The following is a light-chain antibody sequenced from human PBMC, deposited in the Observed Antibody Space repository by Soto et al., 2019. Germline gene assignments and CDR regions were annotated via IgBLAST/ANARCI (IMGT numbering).Light chain of an antibody. CDR3: QKYSSVPV. J-gene: IGKJ3*01. Sequence: DSQMNQSPTSLSASVGDRVTITCRASQGIWNGVAWYQQKPGKAPRLLIYAASTLQSGVPCRFSGSGSGTDFTLTINSLQPEDVATYSCQKYSSVPVFGPGTKVEIK. CDR2: AAS. CDR1: QGIWNG. V-gene: IGKV1-27*01.